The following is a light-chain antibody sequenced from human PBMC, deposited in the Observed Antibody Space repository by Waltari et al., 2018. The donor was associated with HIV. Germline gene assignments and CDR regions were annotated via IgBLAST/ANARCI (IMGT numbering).Light chain of an antibody. V-gene: IGKV3-15*01. CDR2: GAS. CDR3: QRYDLWPLT. CDR1: QSVSSN. J-gene: IGKJ3*01. Sequence: EIVMTQSPVSVSVSPGEKATLSCRASQSVSSNLAWYQQKPGQAPRLVISGASTRATGIPARFGGSGSGTEFTLTISSLQSEDFAVYYCQRYDLWPLTFGPGTKVDIK.